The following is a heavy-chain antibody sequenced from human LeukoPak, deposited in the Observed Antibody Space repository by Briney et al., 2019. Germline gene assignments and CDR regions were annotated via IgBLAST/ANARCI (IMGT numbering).Heavy chain of an antibody. CDR3: ASLAAAGMSFDY. D-gene: IGHD6-13*01. CDR1: GYTFTSYA. V-gene: IGHV1-2*02. CDR2: INPISGGT. J-gene: IGHJ4*02. Sequence: ASVKVSCKASGYTFTSYAMNWVRQAPGQGLEWMGWINPISGGTNYAQKFQGRVTMTRDTSISTAYMELSRLRSDDTAVYYCASLAAAGMSFDYWGQGTLVTVSS.